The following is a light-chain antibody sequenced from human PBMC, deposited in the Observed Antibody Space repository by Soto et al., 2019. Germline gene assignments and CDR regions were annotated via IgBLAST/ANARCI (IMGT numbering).Light chain of an antibody. CDR3: QQYGSAPYT. CDR1: QSLNSGY. J-gene: IGKJ5*01. Sequence: LPQSPVTLPLSPGAAASVSGSASQSLNSGYLAWYQQKPGQAPRLLIYGASSRASGIPDRFRGSRSGTNFTLSISRLEPEDFAVYSCQQYGSAPYTFGQGTRLEIK. V-gene: IGKV3-20*01. CDR2: GAS.